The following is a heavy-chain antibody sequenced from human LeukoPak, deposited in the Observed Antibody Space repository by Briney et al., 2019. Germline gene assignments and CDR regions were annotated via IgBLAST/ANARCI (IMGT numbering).Heavy chain of an antibody. Sequence: GSLRLSCAASGFTFSSYTMNWVRQAPGKGLEWVSYISSSGSTIYYADSVKGRFTISRDNAKNSLYLQMNSLRAEDTAVYYCARDHPHYDFWSGYPPDYWGQGTLVTVSS. CDR1: GFTFSSYT. D-gene: IGHD3-3*01. J-gene: IGHJ4*02. CDR2: ISSSGSTI. V-gene: IGHV3-48*04. CDR3: ARDHPHYDFWSGYPPDY.